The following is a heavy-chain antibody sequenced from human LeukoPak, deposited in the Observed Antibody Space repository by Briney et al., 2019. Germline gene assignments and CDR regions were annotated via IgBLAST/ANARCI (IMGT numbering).Heavy chain of an antibody. J-gene: IGHJ4*02. Sequence: PGGSLRLSCAASEFTFSNFGMNWVRQAPGKGLEWVSYISSSSSSIYYTDSVRGRFTISRDNAKNSLYLQMNSLRDEDTAVYYCARDSGGSSGWYYFDYWGQGTLVTVPS. V-gene: IGHV3-48*02. CDR2: ISSSSSSI. CDR1: EFTFSNFG. D-gene: IGHD6-13*01. CDR3: ARDSGGSSGWYYFDY.